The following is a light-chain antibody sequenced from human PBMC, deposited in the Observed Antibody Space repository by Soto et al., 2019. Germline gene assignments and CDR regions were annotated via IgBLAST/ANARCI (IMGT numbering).Light chain of an antibody. CDR2: AAS. V-gene: IGKV1-9*01. CDR3: QQYESYSPLT. CDR1: QGISSY. Sequence: DIQLTQSPSFLSASVGDRVTISCRAGQGISSYLAWYQQKPGQAPKLLIYAASTLQSGVPSRFSGSGSGTEFTLTISSLQPDDFATYYCQQYESYSPLTFGGGTKVDIK. J-gene: IGKJ4*01.